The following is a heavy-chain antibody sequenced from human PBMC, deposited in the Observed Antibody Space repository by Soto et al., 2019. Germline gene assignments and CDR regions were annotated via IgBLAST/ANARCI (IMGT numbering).Heavy chain of an antibody. V-gene: IGHV1-24*01. CDR2: FDPEDGET. Sequence: ASVKVSCKVSGYTLTELSMHWVRQAPGKGLEWMGCFDPEDGETIYAQKFQGRVTMTEDTSTDTAYMELSSLRSEDTAVYYCATRATYYYDSSGYYSGDWFDSWGQGTLVTVSS. J-gene: IGHJ5*01. D-gene: IGHD3-22*01. CDR1: GYTLTELS. CDR3: ATRATYYYDSSGYYSGDWFDS.